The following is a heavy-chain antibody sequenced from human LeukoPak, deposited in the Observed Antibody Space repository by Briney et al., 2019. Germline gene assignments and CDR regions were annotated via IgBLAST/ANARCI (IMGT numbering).Heavy chain of an antibody. CDR3: ARDVGWGYFDL. J-gene: IGHJ2*01. CDR1: GFTFSRFS. V-gene: IGHV4-59*01. D-gene: IGHD7-27*01. Sequence: PGGSLRLSCAASGFTFSRFSMNWIRQPPGKGLEWIGNIHHSGSTYYNPSLKSRVTISVDTSKNQFSLKLSSVTAADTAVYYCARDVGWGYFDLWGRGTLVTVSS. CDR2: IHHSGST.